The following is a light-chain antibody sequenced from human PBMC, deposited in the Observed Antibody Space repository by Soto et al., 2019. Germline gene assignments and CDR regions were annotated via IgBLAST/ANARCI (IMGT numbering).Light chain of an antibody. CDR3: QQRRNWPLT. CDR1: QSVSSY. Sequence: EIVLTQSPATLSLSPGERATLSCRASQSVSSYLAWYQQKPGQAPRLLIYDASNRATGIPARFSGSGSGTDFTLTISSLEPEDFALYYCQQRRNWPLTFGQGTRLEIK. V-gene: IGKV3-11*01. J-gene: IGKJ5*01. CDR2: DAS.